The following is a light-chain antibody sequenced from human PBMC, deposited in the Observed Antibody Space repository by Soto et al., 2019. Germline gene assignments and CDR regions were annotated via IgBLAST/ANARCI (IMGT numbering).Light chain of an antibody. CDR2: DAS. J-gene: IGKJ1*01. CDR3: QQRRDWPWT. CDR1: QSISNY. V-gene: IGKV3-15*01. Sequence: EIVMTQSPATLSVSPGDRATLSCRASQSISNYLAWYQQKPGRPPRLLIYDASTRATDIPARFSGSGSGTEFTLTISSLGPEDFAVYHCQQRRDWPWTFGQGTKVELK.